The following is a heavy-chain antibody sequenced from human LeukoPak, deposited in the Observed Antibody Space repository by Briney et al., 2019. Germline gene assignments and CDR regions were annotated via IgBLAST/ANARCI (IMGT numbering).Heavy chain of an antibody. Sequence: PGGSLRLSCAASGFSFSIYAMSWVRQAPGKGLEWVSGLSGSGGDTYYADSVKGRFTISRDNSKNTLYLHMKSLRAEDTAIYYCARAGIAAAGGFDYWGQGTLVTVSP. J-gene: IGHJ4*02. CDR2: LSGSGGDT. CDR3: ARAGIAAAGGFDY. CDR1: GFSFSIYA. V-gene: IGHV3-23*01. D-gene: IGHD6-13*01.